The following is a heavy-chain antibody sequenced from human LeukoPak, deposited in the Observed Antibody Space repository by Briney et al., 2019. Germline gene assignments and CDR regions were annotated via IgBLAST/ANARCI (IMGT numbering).Heavy chain of an antibody. D-gene: IGHD1-26*01. CDR2: IYTSGST. J-gene: IGHJ3*02. CDR3: AGAYSGSYSFYAFDI. Sequence: PSQTLSLTCTVSGGSISSGSYYWSWIRQPAGKGLEWIGRIYTSGSTNYNPSLKSRVTISVDTSKNQFSLKLSSVTAADTAVYYCAGAYSGSYSFYAFDIWGQGIIVTVSS. CDR1: GGSISSGSYY. V-gene: IGHV4-61*02.